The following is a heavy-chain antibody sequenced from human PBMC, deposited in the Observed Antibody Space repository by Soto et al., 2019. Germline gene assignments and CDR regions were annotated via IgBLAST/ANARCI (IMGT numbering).Heavy chain of an antibody. CDR3: ARVGYSRNCPLLFNWFDP. Sequence: EVQVVESGGGLVQPGGSLRLSCAASGFTVSANSMTWVRQAPGKGLEWVSVIHSDGSTYYADSVKGRFTISRHNFKNTLYLQMNSLRTEDTAVYYCARVGYSRNCPLLFNWFDPWGQGTLVTVSS. J-gene: IGHJ5*02. CDR1: GFTVSANS. D-gene: IGHD6-13*01. CDR2: IHSDGST. V-gene: IGHV3-53*04.